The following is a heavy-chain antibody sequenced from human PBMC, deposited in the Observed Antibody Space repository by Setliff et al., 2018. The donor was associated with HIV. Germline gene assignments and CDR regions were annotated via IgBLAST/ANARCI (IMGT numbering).Heavy chain of an antibody. CDR3: AKGVKWLDP. J-gene: IGHJ5*02. D-gene: IGHD3-16*01. Sequence: GGSLRLSCAASGFTVSGTHMTWVRQAPGKGLQWVSFIYSDGRTYYAESVKGRFTISRDDSKNTLYLQMHSLRVEDTAAYYCAKGVKWLDPWGQGIQVTVSS. V-gene: IGHV3-53*01. CDR1: GFTVSGTH. CDR2: IYSDGRT.